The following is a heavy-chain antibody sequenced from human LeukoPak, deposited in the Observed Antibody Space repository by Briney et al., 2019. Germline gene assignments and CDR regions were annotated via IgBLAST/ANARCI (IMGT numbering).Heavy chain of an antibody. CDR2: IYSGGST. CDR3: ARDRTYGSGSS. D-gene: IGHD3-10*01. CDR1: GFTVSSNY. Sequence: GGSLRLSCAASGFTVSSNYMSWVRQAPGKGLEWVSVIYSGGSTYYADSVKGRFTISRDNSKNTLYLQMNSLRAEDTAVYYCARDRTYGSGSSWGQGTLVTVSS. V-gene: IGHV3-53*05. J-gene: IGHJ4*02.